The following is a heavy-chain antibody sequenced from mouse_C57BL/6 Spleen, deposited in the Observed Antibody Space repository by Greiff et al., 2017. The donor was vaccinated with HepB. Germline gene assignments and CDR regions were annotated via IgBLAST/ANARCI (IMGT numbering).Heavy chain of an antibody. CDR1: GYSFTGYF. V-gene: IGHV1-20*01. CDR3: ASSPLMCGPFAY. Sequence: EVKVEESGPELVKPGASVKISCKASGYSFTGYFMNWVMQSHGKSLEWIGRINPYNGDTFYNQKFKGKATLTVDKSSSTAHMELRSLTSEDSAVYYCASSPLMCGPFAYWGQGTLVTVSA. J-gene: IGHJ3*01. CDR2: INPYNGDT. D-gene: IGHD1-1*02.